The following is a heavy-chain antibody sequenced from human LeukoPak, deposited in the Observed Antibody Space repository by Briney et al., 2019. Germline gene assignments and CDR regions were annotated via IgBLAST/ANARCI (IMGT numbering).Heavy chain of an antibody. CDR1: GYTFTSYD. V-gene: IGHV1-8*01. Sequence: ASVKVSCKGSGYTFTSYDSNWVRQAAGQGREWRGWMNPNSGNTGSAQKPQRTVTMPRNTSISTAYMELSSLRSEDTALYYCARGPLLLVAFDIWGQGTMVTVSS. J-gene: IGHJ3*02. D-gene: IGHD2-21*02. CDR2: MNPNSGNT. CDR3: ARGPLLLVAFDI.